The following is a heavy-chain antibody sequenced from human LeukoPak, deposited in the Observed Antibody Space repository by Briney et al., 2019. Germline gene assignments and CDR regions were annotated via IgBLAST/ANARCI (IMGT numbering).Heavy chain of an antibody. Sequence: ASVKVSCKASGYTLTGHYMHWVRQAPGQGLEWMGWIDAKSGGTKYAQRFQGRVTMTRDTSINKGYMELSSLTSDDTAVYYCARWRGYSSGWSGPFDDWGQGTLVTVSS. V-gene: IGHV1-2*02. D-gene: IGHD6-13*01. J-gene: IGHJ4*02. CDR3: ARWRGYSSGWSGPFDD. CDR1: GYTLTGHY. CDR2: IDAKSGGT.